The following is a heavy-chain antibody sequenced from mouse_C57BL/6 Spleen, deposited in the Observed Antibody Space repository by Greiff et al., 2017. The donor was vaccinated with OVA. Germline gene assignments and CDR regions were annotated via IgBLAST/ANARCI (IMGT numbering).Heavy chain of an antibody. D-gene: IGHD2-4*01. CDR3: ARGGYDYGGFAD. Sequence: QVQLQQSGPELVKPGASVKISCKASGYAFSSSWMNWVKQRPGKGLEWIGRIYPGDGDTNYNGKFKGKATLTADKSSSTAYRQLSSLTSEDSAVYFCARGGYDYGGFADWGQGTLVTVSA. V-gene: IGHV1-82*01. CDR2: IYPGDGDT. CDR1: GYAFSSSW. J-gene: IGHJ3*01.